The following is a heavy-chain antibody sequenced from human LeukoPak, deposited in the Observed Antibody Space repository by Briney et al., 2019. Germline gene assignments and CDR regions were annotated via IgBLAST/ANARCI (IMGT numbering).Heavy chain of an antibody. J-gene: IGHJ4*02. CDR1: GFTVSSNY. D-gene: IGHD6-13*01. CDR2: IYSGGST. CDR3: ARARAGAGTFFFDY. V-gene: IGHV3-53*01. Sequence: PGGSLRLSCAASGFTVSSNYMSWVRQAPGKGLEWVSVIYSGGSTYYADSVKGRFTISRDNSKNTLYLQMNSQRAEDTAVYYCARARAGAGTFFFDYWGQGTLVTVSS.